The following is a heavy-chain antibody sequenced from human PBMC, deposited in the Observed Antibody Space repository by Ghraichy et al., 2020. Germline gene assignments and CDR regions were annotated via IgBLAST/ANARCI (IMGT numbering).Heavy chain of an antibody. CDR3: AREVGDGYNSTLFDY. D-gene: IGHD5-24*01. V-gene: IGHV4-31*03. J-gene: IGHJ4*02. CDR1: GGSISSGGYY. Sequence: SETLSLTCTVSGGSISSGGYYWSWIRQHPGKGLEWIGYIYYSGSTYYNPSLKSRVTISVDTSKNQFSLKLSSVTAADTAVYYCAREVGDGYNSTLFDYWGQGTLVTVSS. CDR2: IYYSGST.